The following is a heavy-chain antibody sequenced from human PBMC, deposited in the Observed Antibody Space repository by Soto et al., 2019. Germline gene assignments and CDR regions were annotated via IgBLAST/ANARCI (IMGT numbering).Heavy chain of an antibody. Sequence: NPSETLSLTCAVSGGSINNYFWNWIRQPPGKGLEWIGYIYYSGSTNYNPSLRSRVTISIDRSKNQFSLKLTSVTAADTAVYYCARIGLTMNNHADYWGQGTLVTVSS. D-gene: IGHD3-22*01. CDR2: IYYSGST. V-gene: IGHV4-59*01. J-gene: IGHJ4*02. CDR3: ARIGLTMNNHADY. CDR1: GGSINNYF.